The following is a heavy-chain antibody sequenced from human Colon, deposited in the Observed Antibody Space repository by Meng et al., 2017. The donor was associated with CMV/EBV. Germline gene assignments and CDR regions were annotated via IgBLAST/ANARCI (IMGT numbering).Heavy chain of an antibody. D-gene: IGHD3-10*01. Sequence: GGSLRLSCAASGFTFSTYWMHWVRQAPGKGLVWVSRINSDGSSPSYADSVKGRFTISRDNAKNTLYLQMNSLRAEDTAVYYCARVDGRRGSGDWGSGNWFDPWGQGTLVTVSS. CDR3: ARVDGRRGSGDWGSGNWFDP. CDR1: GFTFSTYW. V-gene: IGHV3-74*01. J-gene: IGHJ5*02. CDR2: INSDGSSP.